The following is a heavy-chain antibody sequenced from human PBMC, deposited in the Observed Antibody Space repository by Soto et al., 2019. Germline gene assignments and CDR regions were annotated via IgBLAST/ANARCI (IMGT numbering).Heavy chain of an antibody. Sequence: SETLSLTCTVSCGSISSYYWNWIRQSPGKGLEWIGYSYDRGSGNYNPSLKSRVTISIDTSKNQFSLEMSAVTTEDTAVYYGVGLRIAYHHEPVEHWGQGNLVSGPS. J-gene: IGHJ4*02. D-gene: IGHD4-17*01. CDR1: CGSISSYY. CDR2: SYDRGSG. V-gene: IGHV4-59*03. CDR3: VGLRIAYHHEPVEH.